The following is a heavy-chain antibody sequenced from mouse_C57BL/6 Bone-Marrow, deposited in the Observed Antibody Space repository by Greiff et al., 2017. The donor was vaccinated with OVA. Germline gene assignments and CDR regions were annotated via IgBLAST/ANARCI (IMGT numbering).Heavy chain of an antibody. J-gene: IGHJ1*03. CDR2: IDPANGNT. Sequence: EVQLQQSVAELVRPGASVKLSCTASGFNIKNTYMHWVKQRPEQGLEWIGRIDPANGNTEYAPKFQGKATITADTSSNTAYLQLSSLTSEDTAIYYCASFHYGSSWYFDVWGTGTTVTVSS. V-gene: IGHV14-3*01. D-gene: IGHD1-1*01. CDR1: GFNIKNTY. CDR3: ASFHYGSSWYFDV.